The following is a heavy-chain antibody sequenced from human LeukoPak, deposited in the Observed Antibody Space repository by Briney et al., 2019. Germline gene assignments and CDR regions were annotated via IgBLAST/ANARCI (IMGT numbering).Heavy chain of an antibody. V-gene: IGHV4-34*01. CDR1: GGSFTDCF. Sequence: SGTLSLTCDVFGGSFTDCFWTWIRQSPWKGLEWIGGINDYTGNTNYNPSLNSRVSISLEKSMNQFSLELRSVTAADTAVYYCARGRIAKIVVVHSFHYGMDVWGQGTTVTVSS. D-gene: IGHD3-22*01. CDR2: INDYTGNT. CDR3: ARGRIAKIVVVHSFHYGMDV. J-gene: IGHJ6*02.